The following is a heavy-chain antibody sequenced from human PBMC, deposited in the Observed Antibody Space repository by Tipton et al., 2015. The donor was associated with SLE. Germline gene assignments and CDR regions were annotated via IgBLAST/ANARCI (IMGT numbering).Heavy chain of an antibody. CDR3: ARVERAARGFDY. D-gene: IGHD6-13*01. CDR1: GGSISSYY. CDR2: IYYSGST. V-gene: IGHV4-59*01. J-gene: IGHJ4*02. Sequence: LRLSCTVSGGSISSYYWSWIRQPPGKGLEWIGYIYYSGSTNYNPPPKSRVTISVDTSKNQCSLKLSSVTAADTAVYYCARVERAARGFDYWGQGTLVTVPS.